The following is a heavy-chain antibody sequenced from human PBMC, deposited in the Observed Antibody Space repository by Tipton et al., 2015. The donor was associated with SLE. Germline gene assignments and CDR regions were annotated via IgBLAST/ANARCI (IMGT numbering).Heavy chain of an antibody. J-gene: IGHJ4*02. Sequence: SLRLSCAASGFSFRSFDMNWVRQAPGKGLEWISSISSDGTSIYYADSVKGRFSVSRDNGKNSLSLQMNSLRVEDTATYYCARDWSGSYVTPFDYRGQGTLVTVSS. CDR3: ARDWSGSYVTPFDY. V-gene: IGHV3-48*03. D-gene: IGHD1-26*01. CDR1: GFSFRSFD. CDR2: ISSDGTSI.